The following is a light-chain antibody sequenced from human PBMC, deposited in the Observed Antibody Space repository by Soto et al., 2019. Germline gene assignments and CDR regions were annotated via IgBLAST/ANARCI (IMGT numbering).Light chain of an antibody. V-gene: IGKV2-30*01. J-gene: IGKJ1*01. CDR3: MQGTHWPPT. CDR1: QTVLSVSDNQYY. CDR2: KVS. Sequence: VITQSPDSLALSLCDMATVICTSIQTVLSVSDNQYYLTWFQQRPGQSPRRLIYKVSNRDSGVPDRFSGSGSGTDFTLKISRVEAEDVGVYYCMQGTHWPPTFGQGTKVDIK.